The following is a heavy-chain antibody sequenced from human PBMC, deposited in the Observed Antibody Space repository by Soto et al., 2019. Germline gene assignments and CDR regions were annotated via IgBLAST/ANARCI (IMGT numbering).Heavy chain of an antibody. CDR2: IYPGDSDT. V-gene: IGHV5-51*03. CDR3: ARSEHDYGDPEYFQH. D-gene: IGHD4-17*01. Sequence: EVQLVQSGAEVKKPGESLKISCKGSGYSFTSYWIGWVRQMPGKGLEWMGIIYPGDSDTRYSPSFQGQVTISADKSISTAYLQWSSLKASDTAMYYCARSEHDYGDPEYFQHWGQGTLVTVSS. CDR1: GYSFTSYW. J-gene: IGHJ1*01.